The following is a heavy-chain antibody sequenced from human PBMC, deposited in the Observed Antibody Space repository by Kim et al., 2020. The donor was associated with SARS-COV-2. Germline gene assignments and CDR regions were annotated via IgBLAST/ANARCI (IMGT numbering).Heavy chain of an antibody. J-gene: IGHJ4*02. D-gene: IGHD3-16*01. CDR2: IYYSGST. V-gene: IGHV4-39*01. Sequence: SETLSLTCTVSGGSISSSSYYWGWIRQPPGKGLEWIGSIYYSGSTYYNPSLKSRVTISVDTSKNQFSLKLSSVTAADTAVYYCARLSFYYFDYWGQGTL. CDR3: ARLSFYYFDY. CDR1: GGSISSSSYY.